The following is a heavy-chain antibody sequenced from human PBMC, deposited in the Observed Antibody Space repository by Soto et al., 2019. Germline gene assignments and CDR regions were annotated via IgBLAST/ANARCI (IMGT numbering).Heavy chain of an antibody. CDR3: GSGSYYDFWSGYYTSIFDY. Sequence: SETLSLTCTVSGGSISSYYWSWIRQPPGKGLEWIGYIYYSGSTYYNPSLKSRVTISVDTSKNQFSLKLSSVTAADTAVYYCGSGSYYDFWSGYYTSIFDYWGQGTLVTVSS. CDR2: IYYSGST. V-gene: IGHV4-59*06. D-gene: IGHD3-3*01. CDR1: GGSISSYY. J-gene: IGHJ4*02.